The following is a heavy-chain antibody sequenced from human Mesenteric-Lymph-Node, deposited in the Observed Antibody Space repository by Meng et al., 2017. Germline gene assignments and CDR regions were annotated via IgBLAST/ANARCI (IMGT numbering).Heavy chain of an antibody. D-gene: IGHD3-22*01. Sequence: QVQLQESGPGLVKPSQTLSLTCTVSGGSISSGGHSWSWIRQHPGKGLEWIAYIYYSGSTYYNPSLKSRVILSVDTSKNQFSLKLSSVTAADTAVYYCARVDSSGYFLDYWGLGTLVTVSS. V-gene: IGHV4-31*03. CDR1: GGSISSGGHS. CDR3: ARVDSSGYFLDY. J-gene: IGHJ4*01. CDR2: IYYSGST.